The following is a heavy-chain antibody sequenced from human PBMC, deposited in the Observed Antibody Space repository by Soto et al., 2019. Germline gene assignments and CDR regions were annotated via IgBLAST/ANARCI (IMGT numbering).Heavy chain of an antibody. J-gene: IGHJ4*02. CDR3: AKALRYDFWSGYLDY. V-gene: IGHV3-9*01. CDR2: ISWNSGSI. CDR1: GFTFDDYA. Sequence: EVQLVESGGGLVQPGRSLRLSCAASGFTFDDYAMHWVRQAPGKGLEWVSGISWNSGSIGYADSVKGRFTISRDNAKNSLYLQMNSLRGEDTALYYCAKALRYDFWSGYLDYWGQGTLVTVSS. D-gene: IGHD3-3*01.